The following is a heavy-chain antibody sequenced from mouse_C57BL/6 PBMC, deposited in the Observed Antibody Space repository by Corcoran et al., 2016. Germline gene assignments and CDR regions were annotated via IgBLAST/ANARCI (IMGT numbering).Heavy chain of an antibody. CDR3: ARYDYDDWYFDV. V-gene: IGHV1-76*01. Sequence: QVQLKQSGAELVRPGASVKLSCKASGYTFTDYYINWVKQRSGQGLEWIARIYPGSGNTYYNEKFKGKATLTAEKSSSTAYMQLSSLTSEDSAVYFCARYDYDDWYFDVWGTGTTVTVSS. CDR1: GYTFTDYY. D-gene: IGHD2-4*01. J-gene: IGHJ1*03. CDR2: IYPGSGNT.